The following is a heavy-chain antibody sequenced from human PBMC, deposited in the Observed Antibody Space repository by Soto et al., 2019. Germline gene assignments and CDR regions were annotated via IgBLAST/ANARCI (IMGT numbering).Heavy chain of an antibody. J-gene: IGHJ4*02. CDR3: VRSMIIVVRLIGLDY. V-gene: IGHV3-30-3*01. CDR2: ISYDGSNK. Sequence: GGSLRLSCGASGFTFRSYAMHWVRQAPGKGLEWVAVISYDGSNKHYADSVKGRFSISRDNAKNMLYLQMDSLSSEDTAVYYCVRSMIIVVRLIGLDYWGQGTLVTVSS. D-gene: IGHD3-22*01. CDR1: GFTFRSYA.